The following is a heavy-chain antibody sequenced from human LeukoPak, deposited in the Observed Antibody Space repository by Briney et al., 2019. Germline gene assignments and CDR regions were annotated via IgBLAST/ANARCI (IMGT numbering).Heavy chain of an antibody. D-gene: IGHD2-21*01. CDR2: IYYSGST. CDR1: GGSISSGDYY. CDR3: ASLSYCGGDCSTQGYFDL. Sequence: SETLSLTCTVSGGSISSGDYYWSWIRQPPGKGLEWIGYIYYSGSTYYNPSLKSRVTISVDTSKNQFSLKLSSVTAADTAVYYCASLSYCGGDCSTQGYFDLWGRGTLVTVSS. V-gene: IGHV4-30-4*01. J-gene: IGHJ2*01.